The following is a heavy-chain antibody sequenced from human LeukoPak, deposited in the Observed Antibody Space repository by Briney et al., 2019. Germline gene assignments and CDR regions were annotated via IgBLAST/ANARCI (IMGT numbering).Heavy chain of an antibody. CDR2: IWYDGSNK. CDR3: ARDKLTGNAFDI. J-gene: IGHJ3*02. Sequence: GGSLRLSCAASGSTFSNYGMHWVRQAPGKGLEWVTIIWYDGSNKYYADSVKGRFTISRDNSKNTLFLQMNSLRAEDTAVYYCARDKLTGNAFDIWGQGTMVTVSS. V-gene: IGHV3-33*01. D-gene: IGHD3-10*01. CDR1: GSTFSNYG.